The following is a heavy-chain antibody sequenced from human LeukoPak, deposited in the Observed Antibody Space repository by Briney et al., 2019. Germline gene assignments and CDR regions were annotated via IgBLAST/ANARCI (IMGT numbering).Heavy chain of an antibody. D-gene: IGHD6-6*01. J-gene: IGHJ2*01. CDR3: ATVTRQLVLPRYFDL. Sequence: SVKVSCKASGGTFSSYAISWVRQAPGQGLEWMGGIIPIFGTANYAQKFQGRVTITADESTSTAYMELSSLRSEDTAVYYCATVTRQLVLPRYFDLWGRGTLVTVSS. V-gene: IGHV1-69*13. CDR2: IIPIFGTA. CDR1: GGTFSSYA.